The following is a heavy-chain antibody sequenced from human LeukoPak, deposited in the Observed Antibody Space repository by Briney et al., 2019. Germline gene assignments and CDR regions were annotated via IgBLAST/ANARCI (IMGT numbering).Heavy chain of an antibody. D-gene: IGHD2-15*01. J-gene: IGHJ4*02. CDR1: GGSFSGYY. V-gene: IGHV4-34*01. CDR3: ASTVLGYCSGGSCPYFDY. Sequence: PSETLSLTCAVYGGSFSGYYWSWIRQPPGKGLEWIGEINHSGSTNYNPSLKGRVTISVDTSKNQFSLKLSSVTAADTAVYYCASTVLGYCSGGSCPYFDYWGQGTLVTVSS. CDR2: INHSGST.